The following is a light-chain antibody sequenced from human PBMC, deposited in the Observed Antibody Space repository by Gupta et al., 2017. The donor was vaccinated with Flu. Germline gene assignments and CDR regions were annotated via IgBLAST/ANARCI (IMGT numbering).Light chain of an antibody. V-gene: IGLV3-21*02. CDR2: DDS. CDR1: NIGMKA. J-gene: IGLJ3*02. CDR3: QVWDSSSDHRV. Sequence: SYVLTQPPSVSVAPGQTARITCGGNNIGMKAVHWYQQKPGQAPVLVVHDDSDRPSGIPERFSGSNSGNSGSNSGNTATLTISRVEAGDEADYYCQVWDSSSDHRVFGGGTKLTVL.